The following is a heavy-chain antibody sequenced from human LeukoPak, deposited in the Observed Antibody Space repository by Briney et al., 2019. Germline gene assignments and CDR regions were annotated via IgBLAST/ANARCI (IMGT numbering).Heavy chain of an antibody. CDR3: ARDYGTN. J-gene: IGHJ4*02. CDR1: GFTFSSYW. Sequence: TGGSLRLSCAASGFTFSSYWMSWVRQAPGKGLEYVSSISSNGGSTYSADSVKGRFTISRDNSKNTLYLQMNSLRAEDTAVYYCARDYGTNWGQGTLVTVSS. D-gene: IGHD3-16*01. V-gene: IGHV3-64*04. CDR2: ISSNGGST.